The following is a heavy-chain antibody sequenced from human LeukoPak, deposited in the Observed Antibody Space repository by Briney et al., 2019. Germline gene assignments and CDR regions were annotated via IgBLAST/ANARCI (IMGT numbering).Heavy chain of an antibody. CDR2: ISYDGSNK. J-gene: IGHJ6*03. CDR3: ASQVGGTMIVVVTTDLYYMDV. D-gene: IGHD3-22*01. Sequence: GGSLRLSCAASGFTFSSYAMSWVRQAPGKGLEWVAVISYDGSNKYYADSVKGRFTISRDNSKNTLYLQMNSLRAEDTAVYYCASQVGGTMIVVVTTDLYYMDVWGKGTTVTVSS. V-gene: IGHV3-30*04. CDR1: GFTFSSYA.